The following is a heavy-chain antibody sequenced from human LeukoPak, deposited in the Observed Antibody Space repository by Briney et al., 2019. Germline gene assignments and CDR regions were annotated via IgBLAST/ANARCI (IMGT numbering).Heavy chain of an antibody. V-gene: IGHV3-23*01. CDR2: ISIGGGNT. CDR1: GFTFSSYA. D-gene: IGHD1-26*01. CDR3: AKVSGAARVGYIDY. Sequence: PGGSLRLSCAASGFTFSSYAMSWVRQALGKGLEWVSTISIGGGNTYYADSVKGRFTISRDNSKNTLYLQMNSLRAEDAAIYYCAKVSGAARVGYIDYWGQGTLVTVSS. J-gene: IGHJ4*02.